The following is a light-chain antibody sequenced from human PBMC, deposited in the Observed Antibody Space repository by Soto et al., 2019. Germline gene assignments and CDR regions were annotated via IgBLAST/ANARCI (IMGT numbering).Light chain of an antibody. CDR1: ETVATN. CDR3: QQYFEWPPMP. CDR2: GAS. Sequence: QSLATLSVYKGEKATLSCWASETVATNLAWYQQKPGQAPRLLISGASTRAAGISDRFRGSGSGTEFTLTTSSLRSEDSGIYYCQQYFEWPPMPFGQ. J-gene: IGKJ1*01. V-gene: IGKV3-15*01.